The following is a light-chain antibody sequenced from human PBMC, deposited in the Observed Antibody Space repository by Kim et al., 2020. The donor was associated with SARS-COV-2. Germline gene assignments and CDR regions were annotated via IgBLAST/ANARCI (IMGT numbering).Light chain of an antibody. Sequence: VSPGKSGTLSCRASQSIGNNLAWYQQKPGQPPRLLVNGASIRATGIPARFSGSGSGTEFTLTISSLQSEDFAVYSCQQYNKWPLTFGGGTKVDIK. V-gene: IGKV3-15*01. CDR3: QQYNKWPLT. CDR2: GAS. J-gene: IGKJ4*01. CDR1: QSIGNN.